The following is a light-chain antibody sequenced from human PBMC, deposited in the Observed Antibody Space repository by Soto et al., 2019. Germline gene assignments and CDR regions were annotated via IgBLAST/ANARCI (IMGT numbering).Light chain of an antibody. CDR1: QSISPW. J-gene: IGKJ4*01. V-gene: IGKV1-5*03. CDR3: QQYNTYPLT. CDR2: KAS. Sequence: DIQMTQSPSTLSASVGDSVTITCRASQSISPWLAWYQQKPGKAPTLLIYKASSLEGGVPSRLSGSGSGPAFHLHLSRLQPDEFATYYCQQYNTYPLTFGGGTTVEIK.